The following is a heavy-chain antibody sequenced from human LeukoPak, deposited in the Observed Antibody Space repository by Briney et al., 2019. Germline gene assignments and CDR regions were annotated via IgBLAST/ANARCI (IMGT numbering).Heavy chain of an antibody. D-gene: IGHD6-13*01. V-gene: IGHV4-4*09. CDR1: GGSIGSYY. J-gene: IGHJ4*02. CDR2: IYTSGST. Sequence: SETLSLTCTVSGGSIGSYYWSWIRQPPGKGLEWIGYIYTSGSTNYNPSLKSRVTISVDTSKNQFSLKLSSVTAADTAVYYCARHTLFRGGSSSDFDYWGQGTLVTVSS. CDR3: ARHTLFRGGSSSDFDY.